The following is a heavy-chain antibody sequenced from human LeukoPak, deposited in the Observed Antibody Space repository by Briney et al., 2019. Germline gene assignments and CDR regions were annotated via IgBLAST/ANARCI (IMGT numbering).Heavy chain of an antibody. Sequence: ASVKVSCKASGGTSSSFAISWVRQAPGQGLEWMGRITPMFETTNYAQNFQGRVTITADKSTSTAYMDLSSLKSDDTAVYYCATDLSPDDYGGIWGQGTLVTVSS. V-gene: IGHV1-69*06. CDR2: ITPMFETT. D-gene: IGHD4-17*01. J-gene: IGHJ4*02. CDR3: ATDLSPDDYGGI. CDR1: GGTSSSFA.